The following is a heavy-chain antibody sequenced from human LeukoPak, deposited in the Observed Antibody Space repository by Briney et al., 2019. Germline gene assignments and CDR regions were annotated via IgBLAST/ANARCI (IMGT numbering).Heavy chain of an antibody. Sequence: ASVKVSCKASGYTFTGYYMHWVRQAPGQGLEWMGWINPGSGGTNYAQKFQGRVTMTRDTSISTAYMELSRLTSDDTALYYCSRTYTAVHYFDYWGQGTLVTVSS. J-gene: IGHJ4*02. CDR2: INPGSGGT. CDR1: GYTFTGYY. V-gene: IGHV1-2*02. CDR3: SRTYTAVHYFDY. D-gene: IGHD2-21*02.